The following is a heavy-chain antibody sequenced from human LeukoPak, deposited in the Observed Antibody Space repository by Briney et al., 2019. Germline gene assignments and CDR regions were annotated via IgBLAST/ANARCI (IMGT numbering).Heavy chain of an antibody. D-gene: IGHD2-2*01. CDR3: ARGGDCSSTSCYWFDP. Sequence: PSETLSLTCTVSGGSISSYYWGWIRQPAGKGLEWIGRIYTSGSTYYNPSLKSRVTISVDTSKNQFSLKLSSVTAADTAVYYCARGGDCSSTSCYWFDPWGQGTLVTVSS. CDR2: IYTSGST. CDR1: GGSISSYY. J-gene: IGHJ5*02. V-gene: IGHV4-4*07.